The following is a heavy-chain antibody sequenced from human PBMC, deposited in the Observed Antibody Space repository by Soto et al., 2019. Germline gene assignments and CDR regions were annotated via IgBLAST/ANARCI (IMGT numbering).Heavy chain of an antibody. CDR2: IYSGGST. V-gene: IGHV3-66*01. CDR3: ARVAVRGVIIVDY. J-gene: IGHJ4*02. D-gene: IGHD3-10*01. Sequence: VQLVESGGGLVQPGGSLRLSCAASGFTVSSNYMSWVRQAPGKGLEWVSVIYSGGSTYYADSVKGRFTISRDNSKNTLYLQMNSLRAEDTAVYYCARVAVRGVIIVDYWGQGTLVTVSS. CDR1: GFTVSSNY.